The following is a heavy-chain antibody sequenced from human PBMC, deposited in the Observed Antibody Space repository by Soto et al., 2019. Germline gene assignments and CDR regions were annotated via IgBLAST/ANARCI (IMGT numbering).Heavy chain of an antibody. D-gene: IGHD5-12*01. CDR2: ISESSSHI. J-gene: IGHJ2*01. CDR3: ARDGSKWLKYGYFDL. V-gene: IGHV3-21*01. CDR1: GFTFSTYC. Sequence: EVQLVESGGGLVKPGGSLRLSCAASGFTFSTYCMNWVRQAPGRGLEWVSYISESSSHIYYGDSVRGRFIISRDNAKNSVYRQMNSPRAEDTAVYYCARDGSKWLKYGYFDLWGRGTLVTVSS.